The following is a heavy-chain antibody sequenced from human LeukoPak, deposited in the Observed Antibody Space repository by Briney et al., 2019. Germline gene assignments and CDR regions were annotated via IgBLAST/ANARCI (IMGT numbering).Heavy chain of an antibody. V-gene: IGHV3-30*04. CDR2: IAYDGSYE. CDR1: GFTFSSYA. Sequence: PGGSLRLSCVASGFTFSSYAMHWVRQAPGKGLEWLAVIAYDGSYEYYADSVKGRFSISRDDSKKTVYLQMNSLRPEDTALYYCAKDSILDHWGQGTLVTVSS. CDR3: AKDSILDH. J-gene: IGHJ4*02.